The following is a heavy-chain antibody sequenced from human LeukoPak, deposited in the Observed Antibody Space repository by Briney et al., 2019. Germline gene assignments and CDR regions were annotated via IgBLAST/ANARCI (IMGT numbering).Heavy chain of an antibody. Sequence: GGSLRLSCAASGFTFSSDNMNWVRQAPGKGLDWVSYISGRGNTIKYADSVKGRFTISRDKGKNSLYLHMSSLRAEDTAVYYCARDPPALEDFDYWGQGTQVTVSS. J-gene: IGHJ4*02. V-gene: IGHV3-48*01. CDR3: ARDPPALEDFDY. CDR2: ISGRGNTI. CDR1: GFTFSSDN.